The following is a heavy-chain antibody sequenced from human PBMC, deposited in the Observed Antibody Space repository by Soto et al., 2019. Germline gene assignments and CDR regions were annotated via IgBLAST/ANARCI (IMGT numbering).Heavy chain of an antibody. D-gene: IGHD3-10*01. V-gene: IGHV4-31*03. CDR3: ARGITSQSSWSDP. Sequence: PSETLSLTCTVSGDSIRSGGYYWSWIRQHPGKGLEWIGYIYYTGNTYYNPSLKSRLTISLDTSKNQFSLNLRSVTAADTAVYYCARGITSQSSWSDPWGQGTLVTVSS. CDR2: IYYTGNT. J-gene: IGHJ5*02. CDR1: GDSIRSGGYY.